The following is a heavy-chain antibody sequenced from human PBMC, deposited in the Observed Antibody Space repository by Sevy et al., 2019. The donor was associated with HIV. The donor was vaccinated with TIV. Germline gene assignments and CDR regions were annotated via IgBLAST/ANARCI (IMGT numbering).Heavy chain of an antibody. CDR3: AKDTDAYCGGDCYGTYFDY. J-gene: IGHJ4*02. CDR1: GFTFSSYR. CDR2: IRYNGSNK. D-gene: IGHD2-21*01. V-gene: IGHV3-30*02. Sequence: GGSLRLSCAASGFTFSSYRMHWVRQAPGKGLEWVAFIRYNGSNKYYADSVKGRFTISRDNSKNTLYLQMNSLRAEDTAVYYCAKDTDAYCGGDCYGTYFDYWGQGTLVTVSS.